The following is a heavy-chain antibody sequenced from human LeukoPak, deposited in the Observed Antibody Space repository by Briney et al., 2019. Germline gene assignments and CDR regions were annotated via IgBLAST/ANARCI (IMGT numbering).Heavy chain of an antibody. CDR1: GGSISSGSYY. V-gene: IGHV4-30-4*08. CDR2: IYYSGST. J-gene: IGHJ4*02. D-gene: IGHD6-13*01. CDR3: ARSSFYSSSWYFDY. Sequence: PSETLSLTCTVSGGSISSGSYYWSWVRQPPGKGLEWIGYIYYSGSTYYNPSLKSRVAISVDTSKNQFSLNLGSVTAADTAVYYCARSSFYSSSWYFDYWGQGTLVTVSS.